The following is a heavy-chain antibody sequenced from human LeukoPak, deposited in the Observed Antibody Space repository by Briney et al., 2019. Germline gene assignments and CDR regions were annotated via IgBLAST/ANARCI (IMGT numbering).Heavy chain of an antibody. CDR1: GFGFSSYS. D-gene: IGHD3-10*01. V-gene: IGHV3-7*01. Sequence: GGSLRLACQASGFGFSSYSMSWVRQPPGKGLEWVASIKQDGSEIYYVDSVKGRFTISRDNAKDSLYLQMNSLRADDTAVYYCARATYYYGSGSSDRFDCWGQGTLVTVSS. CDR2: IKQDGSEI. J-gene: IGHJ4*02. CDR3: ARATYYYGSGSSDRFDC.